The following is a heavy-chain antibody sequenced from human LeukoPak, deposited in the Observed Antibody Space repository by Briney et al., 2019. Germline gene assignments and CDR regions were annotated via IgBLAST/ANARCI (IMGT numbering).Heavy chain of an antibody. CDR2: IYYSGST. CDR1: GGSISSYH. J-gene: IGHJ4*02. V-gene: IGHV4-59*01. Sequence: SETLSLTCTVSGGSISSYHWSSIRQPPGNGLECIGYIYYSGSTNYTPSLKSRVTLSVDTSKNQFSLKLSSVTAADTAVYYCARGRVYFDYWGQGTLVTVSS. CDR3: ARGRVYFDY.